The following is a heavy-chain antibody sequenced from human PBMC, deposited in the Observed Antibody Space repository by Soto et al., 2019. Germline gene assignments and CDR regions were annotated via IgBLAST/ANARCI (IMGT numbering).Heavy chain of an antibody. CDR2: IYHGRST. Sequence: SETLSLTCAVSGYSISSGYYWGWLRQPPGKGLEWIGSIYHGRSTYYNPSLNSRVTLSIDMTNNHVSLILNSVTAADTAVYYCARVGPWVPYYYDSSPYTFENWFDPWGQGTLVTVSS. D-gene: IGHD3-22*01. J-gene: IGHJ5*02. CDR1: GYSISSGYY. V-gene: IGHV4-38-2*01. CDR3: ARVGPWVPYYYDSSPYTFENWFDP.